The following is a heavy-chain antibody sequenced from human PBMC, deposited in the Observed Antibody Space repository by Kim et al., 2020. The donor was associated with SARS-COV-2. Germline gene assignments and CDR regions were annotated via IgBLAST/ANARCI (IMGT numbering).Heavy chain of an antibody. V-gene: IGHV1-2*06. D-gene: IGHD3-22*01. Sequence: ASVKVSCKASGYTFTGYYMHWVRQAPGQGLEWMGRINPNSGGTNYAQKFQGRVTMTRDTSISTAYMELSRLSSGDTAVYYCASQLRITMIVVVHYAFDIWGQATMVTASS. J-gene: IGHJ3*02. CDR3: ASQLRITMIVVVHYAFDI. CDR1: GYTFTGYY. CDR2: INPNSGGT.